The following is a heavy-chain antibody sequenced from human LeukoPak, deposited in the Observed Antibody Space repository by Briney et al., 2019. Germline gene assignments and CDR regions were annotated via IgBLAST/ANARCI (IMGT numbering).Heavy chain of an antibody. CDR3: TRDSAALYRDPRMNGNWFDP. CDR2: INPSGGST. J-gene: IGHJ5*02. V-gene: IGHV1-46*01. Sequence: ASVKVSCKASGYTFTSYYMHWVRQAPGQGLEWMGIINPSGGSTSYAQKFQGRVTMTRDTSTSTVYMELSSLRSEDTAVYYCTRDSAALYRDPRMNGNWFDPWGQGTLVTVSP. D-gene: IGHD4-17*01. CDR1: GYTFTSYY.